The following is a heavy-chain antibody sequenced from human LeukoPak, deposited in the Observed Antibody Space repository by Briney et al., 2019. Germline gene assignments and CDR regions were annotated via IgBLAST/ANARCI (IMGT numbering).Heavy chain of an antibody. Sequence: GGSLRLSCAASRFLFSSSNMNWVRQALGKGLEWVSYISDSSIYAYYADPVKGQLPNSRDNADNPLYLQMNSLRAEDTAIYYCARDREEKARIGGMDVWGQGTTVIVSS. V-gene: IGHV3-21*04. CDR3: ARDREEKARIGGMDV. CDR2: ISDSSIYA. D-gene: IGHD3-16*01. J-gene: IGHJ6*02. CDR1: RFLFSSSN.